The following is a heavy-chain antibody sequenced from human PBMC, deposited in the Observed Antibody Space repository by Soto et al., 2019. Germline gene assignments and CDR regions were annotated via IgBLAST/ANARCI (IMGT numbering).Heavy chain of an antibody. Sequence: QVQLVQSGAEVKKPGSSVKVSCKASGGTFSSYTISWVRQAPGQGLEWMGRIIPILGIANYAQKFQGRVTITADKSTSTAHMDLSSLRSEDTAVDSCAREDDGIPFDYWGQGTLVTVSS. D-gene: IGHD1-1*01. J-gene: IGHJ4*02. CDR1: GGTFSSYT. CDR3: AREDDGIPFDY. CDR2: IIPILGIA. V-gene: IGHV1-69*08.